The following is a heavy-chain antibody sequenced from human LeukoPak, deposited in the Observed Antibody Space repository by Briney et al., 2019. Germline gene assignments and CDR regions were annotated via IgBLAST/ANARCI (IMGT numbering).Heavy chain of an antibody. CDR1: GYPFSNYG. D-gene: IGHD2-15*01. V-gene: IGHV3-48*04. CDR3: AREGGGYRLFEF. J-gene: IGHJ4*02. CDR2: ISGRATNT. Sequence: PGGSLRLPCAASGYPFSNYGMDWVRQTPGRGLEWISYISGRATNTEYADSVKARFTISRDNAENTLYLQMDNLRAEDTAVYYCAREGGGYRLFEFWGQGLLVTVSS.